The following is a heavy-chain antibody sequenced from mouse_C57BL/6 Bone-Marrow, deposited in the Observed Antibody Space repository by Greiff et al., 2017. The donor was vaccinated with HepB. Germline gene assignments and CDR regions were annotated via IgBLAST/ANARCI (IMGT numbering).Heavy chain of an antibody. V-gene: IGHV1-81*01. J-gene: IGHJ4*01. Sequence: VQLQESGAELARPGASVKLSCKASGYTFTSYGISWVKQRTGQGLEWIGEIYPRSGNTYYNEKFKGKATLTADKSSSTAYMELRSLTSEDSAVYFCARRDGDAMDYWGQGTSVTVSS. CDR3: ARRDGDAMDY. CDR1: GYTFTSYG. CDR2: IYPRSGNT. D-gene: IGHD1-1*01.